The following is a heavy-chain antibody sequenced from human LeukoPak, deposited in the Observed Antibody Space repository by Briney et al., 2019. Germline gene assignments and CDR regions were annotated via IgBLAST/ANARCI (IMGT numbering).Heavy chain of an antibody. D-gene: IGHD5-18*01. CDR3: AKDQGFSYYYLDY. Sequence: GGSLRLSCVASGFTYNSHAMSWVRQAPGKGLELVSGISANGANTYYTDSVRGRFTISRDNSKNTVYLQMSSLSAEDTAIYYCAKDQGFSYYYLDYWGQGILVTVSS. J-gene: IGHJ4*02. V-gene: IGHV3-23*01. CDR2: ISANGANT. CDR1: GFTYNSHA.